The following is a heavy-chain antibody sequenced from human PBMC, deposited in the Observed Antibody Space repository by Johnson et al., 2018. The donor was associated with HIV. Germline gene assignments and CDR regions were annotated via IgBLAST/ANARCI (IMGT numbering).Heavy chain of an antibody. D-gene: IGHD3-10*01. V-gene: IGHV3-20*04. CDR1: GFSFDDYG. J-gene: IGHJ3*01. CDR3: ARDSGLRAFDV. CDR2: INWNGGST. Sequence: VQLVESGGGVVRPGGSLRLSCAASGFSFDDYGMSWVRQAPGKGLEWVSGINWNGGSTGYADSGKGRFTVSRDKAKNTLYLQMNSLRAEDTALYYCARDSGLRAFDVWGQGTLVTVSS.